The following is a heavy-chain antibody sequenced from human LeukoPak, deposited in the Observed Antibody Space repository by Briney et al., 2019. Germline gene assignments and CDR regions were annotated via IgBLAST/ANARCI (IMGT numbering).Heavy chain of an antibody. J-gene: IGHJ4*02. Sequence: ASVKVSCKASGYTFTSYGISWVRQAPGQGLEWMGIINPSGGSTSYAQKFQGRVTMTRDTSTSTVYMELSSLRSEDTAVYYCARDLEWSSGWSDLDYWGQGTLVTVSS. CDR2: INPSGGST. D-gene: IGHD6-19*01. CDR1: GYTFTSYG. CDR3: ARDLEWSSGWSDLDY. V-gene: IGHV1-46*01.